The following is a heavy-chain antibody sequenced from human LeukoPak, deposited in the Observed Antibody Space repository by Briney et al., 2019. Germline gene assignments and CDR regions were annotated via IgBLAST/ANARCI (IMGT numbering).Heavy chain of an antibody. Sequence: GGALRLSCTVSGFSFTNFWMSWVRQAPGRGLEWVANIHPEGNEKYHVESVMGHFTISRDNTKNLLFLQMNSLRVEDTAVYYCARGDAFSGDHWGQGTLVTVSS. CDR1: GFSFTNFW. CDR3: ARGDAFSGDH. V-gene: IGHV3-7*04. CDR2: IHPEGNEK. J-gene: IGHJ4*02.